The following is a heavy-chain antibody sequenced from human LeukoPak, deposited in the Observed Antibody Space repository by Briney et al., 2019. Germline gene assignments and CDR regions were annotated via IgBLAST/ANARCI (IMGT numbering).Heavy chain of an antibody. V-gene: IGHV3-30*03. D-gene: IGHD2-2*01. CDR2: ISYDGSNE. J-gene: IGHJ3*01. CDR3: AHDRRRFCSSVTCYAGAFDS. CDR1: GSTFSDSD. Sequence: GGSLRLSCAASGSTFSDSDMHWVRQAPGGGPEWVAVISYDGSNEYYVDSVKGRFTISRDNSKNTLHLQMNSLRDEDTAVYYCAHDRRRFCSSVTCYAGAFDSWGQGTMVTVSS.